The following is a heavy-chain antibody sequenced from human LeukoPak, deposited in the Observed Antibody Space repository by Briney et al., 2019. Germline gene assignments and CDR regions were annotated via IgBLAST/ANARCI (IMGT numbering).Heavy chain of an antibody. CDR3: ANDDQYYYMDV. D-gene: IGHD2-2*01. J-gene: IGHJ6*03. Sequence: PSETLSLTCAVSGYSISSGYYWGWIRQPPGKGLEWIGSIYHSGSTYYNPSLKSRVTISVDTSKNQFSLKLSSVTAADTAAYFCANDDQYYYMDVWGKGTTVTISS. CDR1: GYSISSGYY. V-gene: IGHV4-38-2*01. CDR2: IYHSGST.